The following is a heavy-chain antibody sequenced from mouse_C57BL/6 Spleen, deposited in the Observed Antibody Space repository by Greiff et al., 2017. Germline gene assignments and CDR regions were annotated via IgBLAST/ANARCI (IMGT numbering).Heavy chain of an antibody. V-gene: IGHV5-6*02. J-gene: IGHJ2*01. Sequence: DVKLVESGGDLVKPGGSLKLSCAASGFTFSSYGMSWVRQTPDKRLEWVATISSGGSYTSYPDSVKGRFTISRDNAKNTLYLQMSSLKSEDTAMYYCARLGNWDGFDYWGQGTTLTVSS. CDR2: ISSGGSYT. CDR3: ARLGNWDGFDY. D-gene: IGHD4-1*01. CDR1: GFTFSSYG.